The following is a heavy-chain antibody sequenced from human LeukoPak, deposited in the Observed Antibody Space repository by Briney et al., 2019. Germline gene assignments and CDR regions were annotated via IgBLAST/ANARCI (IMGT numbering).Heavy chain of an antibody. Sequence: GGSLRLSCTASGFTFGDYAMNWVRQAPGKGLEWVGFIRSKAYGGTTEYAASVKGRFTISRDDSKSVAYLQMNSLKTEDTAVYYCTRDLYYYDSSGWDYWGQGTLVTVSS. CDR2: IRSKAYGGTT. CDR1: GFTFGDYA. D-gene: IGHD3-22*01. J-gene: IGHJ4*02. CDR3: TRDLYYYDSSGWDY. V-gene: IGHV3-49*04.